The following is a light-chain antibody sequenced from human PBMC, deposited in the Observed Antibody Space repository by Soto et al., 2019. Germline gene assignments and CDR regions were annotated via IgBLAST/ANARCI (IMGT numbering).Light chain of an antibody. CDR3: QQYNNWPPGHT. V-gene: IGKV3-15*01. CDR1: QSVSSN. CDR2: GAS. Sequence: EMVMTQSPATLSVSPGERATLSCRASQSVSSNLAWYQQKPGQAPRLLIYGASTRATGIPARFSGSGSGTEFTLTISSLQSEDFAVYYCQQYNNWPPGHTFGGGTKVEIK. J-gene: IGKJ4*01.